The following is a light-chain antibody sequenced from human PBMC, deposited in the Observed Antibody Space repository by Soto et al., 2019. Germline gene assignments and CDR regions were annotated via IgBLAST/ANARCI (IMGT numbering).Light chain of an antibody. CDR3: QQANSFPLT. V-gene: IGKV1-12*01. CDR1: QGISRW. CDR2: GAS. J-gene: IGKJ5*01. Sequence: DIQMTQSPSFVSASVGDRVTMTCRASQGISRWLAWYQQRPGKAPELLIYGASSLQSGVPSRFSGSGSATDFTLTISSLQPEDFATYYCQQANSFPLTFGQGTRLEI.